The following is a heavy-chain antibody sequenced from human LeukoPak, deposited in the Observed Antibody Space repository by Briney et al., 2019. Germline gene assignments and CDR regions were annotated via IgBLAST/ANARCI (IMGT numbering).Heavy chain of an antibody. J-gene: IGHJ5*02. CDR2: IYTSGST. CDR1: GGSISSYY. CDR3: ATTTARYCNSATCYYNCFDP. Sequence: SETLSLTCTVSGGSISSYYWSWIRQPAGKGLEWIGRIYTSGSTNYNPSLKSRVTMSVDTSKNQFSLKLSSVTAADTAVYYCATTTARYCNSATCYYNCFDPWGQGTLVTVSP. V-gene: IGHV4-4*07. D-gene: IGHD2-2*01.